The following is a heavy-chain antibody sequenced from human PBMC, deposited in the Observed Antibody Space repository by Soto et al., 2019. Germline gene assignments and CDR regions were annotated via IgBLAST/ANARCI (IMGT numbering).Heavy chain of an antibody. CDR2: ISWNSGSI. J-gene: IGHJ5*02. D-gene: IGHD7-27*01. Sequence: GGSLRRSCAASGFTFDDYAMHWVRQDPGKGLGWVSGISWNSGSIGYAYSVKGRFTSSSDTGKMSLYLQMHSLRAEETALYYSPKYSQQMSLGGWFDRCRRGTLVTASS. CDR1: GFTFDDYA. V-gene: IGHV3-9*01. CDR3: PKYSQQMSLGGWFDR.